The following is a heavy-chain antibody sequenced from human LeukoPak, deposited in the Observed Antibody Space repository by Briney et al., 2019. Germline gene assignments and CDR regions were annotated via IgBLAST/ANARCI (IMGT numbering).Heavy chain of an antibody. V-gene: IGHV4-39*01. D-gene: IGHD5-18*01. J-gene: IGHJ4*02. CDR1: GGSVSSSSYS. Sequence: SGTLSLTCTVSGGSVSSSSYSWGWIRQPPGKGLEWIGSIYYSGGTYYNPSLKSRVTISVDTSKNQFSLKLSSVTAADTAVYYCARIVGYSYGYSDYWGQGTLVTVSS. CDR3: ARIVGYSYGYSDY. CDR2: IYYSGGT.